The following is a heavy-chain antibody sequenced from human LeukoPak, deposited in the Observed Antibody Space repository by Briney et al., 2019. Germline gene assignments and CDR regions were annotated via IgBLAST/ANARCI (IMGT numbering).Heavy chain of an antibody. V-gene: IGHV3-15*01. CDR3: TTDWYYDQLPDI. CDR2: IKSKTDGGTT. Sequence: GGSLRLSCAASGFTFSNAWMSWVRQAPGKGLEWVGRIKSKTDGGTTDYAAPVKGRFTISRDDSKNTLYLQMNSLKTEDTAVYYCTTDWYYDQLPDIWGQGTMVTVSS. D-gene: IGHD3-22*01. J-gene: IGHJ3*02. CDR1: GFTFSNAW.